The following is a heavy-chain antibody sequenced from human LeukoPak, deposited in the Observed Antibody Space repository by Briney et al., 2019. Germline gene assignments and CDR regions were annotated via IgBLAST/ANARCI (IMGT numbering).Heavy chain of an antibody. CDR2: IYHSGST. CDR1: GGSISTNNW. D-gene: IGHD6-19*01. CDR3: ARERQWLAENWFDP. Sequence: SGTLSLTCGVSGGSISTNNWWSWVRQPPGKGLEWIGEIYHSGSTNYNSSLKSRVTISVDKSKNQLLLIMSAVTAADTAVYYCARERQWLAENWFDPWGPGTLVTVSS. V-gene: IGHV4-4*02. J-gene: IGHJ5*02.